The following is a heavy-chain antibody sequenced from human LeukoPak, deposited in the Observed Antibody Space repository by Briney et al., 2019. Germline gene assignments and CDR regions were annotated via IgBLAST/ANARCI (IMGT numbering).Heavy chain of an antibody. J-gene: IGHJ6*02. CDR2: INPNSGGT. CDR3: ARDPVYSSSWYYYYGMDV. D-gene: IGHD6-13*01. Sequence: ASVKVSCKASGYTFTGYYMHWVRQAPGQGLEWMGWINPNSGGTNYAQKFQGRVTMTRDTSISTAYMELSSLRSEDTAVYYCARDPVYSSSWYYYYGMDVWGQGTTVTVSS. CDR1: GYTFTGYY. V-gene: IGHV1-2*02.